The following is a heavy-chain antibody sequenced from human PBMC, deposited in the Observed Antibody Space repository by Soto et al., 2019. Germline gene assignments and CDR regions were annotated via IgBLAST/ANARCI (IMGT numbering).Heavy chain of an antibody. CDR3: AKTYGYFDY. CDR1: GFTFSSYW. J-gene: IGHJ4*02. Sequence: EVQLVESGGGLVQPGGSLRLSCAASGFTFSSYWMTWVRQAPGKGLEWVANIKQDGNEKYYVDSVKGRFTISRDNAKNSLYLQMNSLRAEDTAVYYCAKTYGYFDYWGQGTLVTVSS. D-gene: IGHD4-17*01. V-gene: IGHV3-7*01. CDR2: IKQDGNEK.